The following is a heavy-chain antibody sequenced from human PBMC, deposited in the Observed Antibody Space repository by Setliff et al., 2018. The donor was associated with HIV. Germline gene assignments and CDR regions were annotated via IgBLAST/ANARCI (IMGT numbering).Heavy chain of an antibody. CDR3: ARGSFIGDYYYFDY. D-gene: IGHD3-10*01. Sequence: SETLSLTCTVSGGSISSGGYYWSWIRQLPGKGLECMGYIYYSGSTNYNPSLKSRVTISVDTSKNQFSLKLSSVTAADTAVYYCARGSFIGDYYYFDYWGQGTPVTVSS. CDR1: GGSISSGGYY. V-gene: IGHV4-61*08. J-gene: IGHJ4*02. CDR2: IYYSGST.